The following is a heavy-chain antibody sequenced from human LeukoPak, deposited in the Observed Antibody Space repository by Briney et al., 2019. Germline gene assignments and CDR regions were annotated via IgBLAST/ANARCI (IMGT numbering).Heavy chain of an antibody. CDR3: ARDRLGGSGSYYKY. D-gene: IGHD3-10*01. Sequence: GASVKVSCKASGYAFTTYGFSWVRQAPGQGLEWMGWISGYNGNTNYAQKLQGRVTMTTDTSTSTGYMELRSLRSDDTAVYYCARDRLGGSGSYYKYWGQGTLVTVSS. CDR2: ISGYNGNT. V-gene: IGHV1-18*01. CDR1: GYAFTTYG. J-gene: IGHJ4*02.